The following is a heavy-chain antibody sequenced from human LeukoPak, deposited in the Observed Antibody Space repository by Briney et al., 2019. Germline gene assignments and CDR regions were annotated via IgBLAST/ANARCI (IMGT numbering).Heavy chain of an antibody. D-gene: IGHD6-19*01. V-gene: IGHV3-15*01. CDR1: GFPFSDYA. CDR2: IKSKTDGGTT. J-gene: IGHJ4*02. Sequence: GGSLRLSCAASGFPFSDYAMTWVRQTPGKGLEWVGRIKSKTDGGTTDYAAPVKGRFTISRDDSKNTLYLQMNSLKTEDTAVYYCTTYKQWLVGGLYYWGQGTLVTVSS. CDR3: TTYKQWLVGGLYY.